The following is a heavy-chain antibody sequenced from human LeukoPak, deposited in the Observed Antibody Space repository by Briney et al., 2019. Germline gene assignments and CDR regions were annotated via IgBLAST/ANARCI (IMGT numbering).Heavy chain of an antibody. V-gene: IGHV3-23*01. CDR1: GFTFSSYA. J-gene: IGHJ6*02. CDR2: ISGSGGST. D-gene: IGHD2-15*01. CDR3: ANSGCSGGSCYSWGYYYGMDV. Sequence: QTGGSLRLSCAASGFTFSSYAMSGVRQARGKGLEGVSAISGSGGSTYYADSVKGRFTISRDNPKTTLYLQMNSLRAEDTAVYYCANSGCSGGSCYSWGYYYGMDVWGQGTTVTVSS.